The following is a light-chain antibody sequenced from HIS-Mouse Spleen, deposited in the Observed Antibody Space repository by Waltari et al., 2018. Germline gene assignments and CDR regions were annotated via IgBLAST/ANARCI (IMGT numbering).Light chain of an antibody. V-gene: IGLV3-19*01. J-gene: IGLJ2*01. CDR1: SRRSYY. Sequence: SSELTQDPAVSVALGQTVRITCQGDSRRSYYASWYQQKPGQAPVLFIYGKNNRPSGIPDRFSGSSSGNTASLTITGAQAEDEADYYCNSRDSSGNHLVFGGGTKLTVL. CDR2: GKN. CDR3: NSRDSSGNHLV.